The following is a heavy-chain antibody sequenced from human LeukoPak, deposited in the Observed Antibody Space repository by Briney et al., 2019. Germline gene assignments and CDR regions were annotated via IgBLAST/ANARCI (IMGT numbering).Heavy chain of an antibody. D-gene: IGHD2-2*02. J-gene: IGHJ4*02. V-gene: IGHV4-39*01. Sequence: SETLSLTCTVSGGSISSSSYYWGWIRQPPGKGLEWIGSIYYSGSTYYNPSLKSRVTISVDTSKNQFSLKLSSVTAADTAVYYWARGGANLLVVPAAIDGGQGPLVTVSS. CDR3: ARGGANLLVVPAAID. CDR1: GGSISSSSYY. CDR2: IYYSGST.